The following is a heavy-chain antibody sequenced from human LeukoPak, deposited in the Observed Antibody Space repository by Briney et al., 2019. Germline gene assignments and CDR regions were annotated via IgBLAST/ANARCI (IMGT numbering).Heavy chain of an antibody. J-gene: IGHJ4*02. CDR3: ARRGNLDY. CDR2: IKQDGSEK. Sequence: RGSLRLSCAASGFTFSGCWMSWVRQAPGKGLEWVANIKQDGSEKYYVDSVKGRFTISRDNAKNSLYLQMNSLRAEDTAVYYCARRGNLDYWGQGTLVTVSS. V-gene: IGHV3-7*05. D-gene: IGHD1-14*01. CDR1: GFTFSGCW.